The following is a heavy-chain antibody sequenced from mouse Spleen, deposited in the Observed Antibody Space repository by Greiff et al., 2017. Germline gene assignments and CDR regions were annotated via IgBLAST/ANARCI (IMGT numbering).Heavy chain of an antibody. V-gene: IGHV1-9*01. J-gene: IGHJ1*01. CDR3: ARSGSAYYGNYWYFDV. CDR2: ILPGSGST. CDR1: GYTFSSYW. D-gene: IGHD2-10*01. Sequence: VKLQESGAELMKPGASVKISCKATGYTFSSYWIEWVKQRPGHGLEWIGEILPGSGSTNYNEKFKGKATFTADTSSNTAYMQLSSLTSEDSAVYYCARSGSAYYGNYWYFDVWGAGTTVTVSS.